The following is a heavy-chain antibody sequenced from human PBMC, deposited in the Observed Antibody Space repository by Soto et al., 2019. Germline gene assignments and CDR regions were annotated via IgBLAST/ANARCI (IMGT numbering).Heavy chain of an antibody. CDR2: ISYDGSNK. D-gene: IGHD5-12*01. J-gene: IGHJ4*02. CDR1: GFTFSSYA. V-gene: IGHV3-30-3*01. CDR3: ARDGSRDGYNHFFDY. Sequence: QVQLVESGGGVVQPGRSLRLSCAASGFTFSSYAMHWVRQAPGKGLEWVAVISYDGSNKYYADSVKGRFTISRDNSKNTLYLQMNSLRAEDTAVYYCARDGSRDGYNHFFDYWGQGPLVTVSS.